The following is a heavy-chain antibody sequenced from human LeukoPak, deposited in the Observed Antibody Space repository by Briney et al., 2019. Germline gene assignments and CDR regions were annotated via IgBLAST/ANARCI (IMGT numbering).Heavy chain of an antibody. V-gene: IGHV1-69*13. CDR3: ARGGIAVAGSWTPADY. D-gene: IGHD6-19*01. J-gene: IGHJ4*02. CDR1: GGTFSSYA. Sequence: SVKVSCKASGGTFSSYAISWVRQAPGQGLEWIGGIIPIFGTANYAQKFQGRVTITADESTSTAYMELSSLRSEDTAVYYCARGGIAVAGSWTPADYWGQGTLVTVSS. CDR2: IIPIFGTA.